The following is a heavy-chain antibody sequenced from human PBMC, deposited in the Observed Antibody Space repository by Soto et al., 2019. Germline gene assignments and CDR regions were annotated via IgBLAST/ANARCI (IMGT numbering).Heavy chain of an antibody. V-gene: IGHV4-59*08. CDR1: GGSISDYY. CDR3: ARQAID. J-gene: IGHJ4*02. Sequence: QVQLQESGPGLVKPSETLSLTCTVSGGSISDYYWSWFRQAPGKGLDWIGYVYYSGNTNYNPSLQSRATMSVDTSKNQFSLKLSSVTAADTAVYYCARQAIDWGQGTLVTVSS. CDR2: VYYSGNT.